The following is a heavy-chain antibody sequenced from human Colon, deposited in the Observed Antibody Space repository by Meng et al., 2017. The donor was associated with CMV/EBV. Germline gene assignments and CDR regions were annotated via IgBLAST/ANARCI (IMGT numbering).Heavy chain of an antibody. CDR1: GYTFTNYG. V-gene: IGHV1-18*01. CDR3: VRESQSGSYIYLQH. CDR2: ISAYTGDT. J-gene: IGHJ1*01. Sequence: VQLVQSGAGVKKPGASVKVSCKASGYTFTNYGISWVRQAPGKGLEWMGWISAYTGDTYYAQKFQGRVTMTTDTSTSTAYMELRSLRSDDTAVYYCVRESQSGSYIYLQHWGQGTLVTVSS. D-gene: IGHD1-26*01.